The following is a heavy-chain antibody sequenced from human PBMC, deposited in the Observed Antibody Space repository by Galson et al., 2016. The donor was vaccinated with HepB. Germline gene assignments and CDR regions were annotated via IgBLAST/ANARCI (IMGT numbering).Heavy chain of an antibody. D-gene: IGHD1-26*01. J-gene: IGHJ4*02. V-gene: IGHV3-23*01. Sequence: SLRLSCAASGFTFSSYAMTWVRQAPGKGLEWVSVITSGGSTYYAASVKGRFTISRDNSKNTLYVQMNNLGAEDTAVYYCAKEDNIAGATTIYNWGQGTLVTVSS. CDR1: GFTFSSYA. CDR2: ITSGGST. CDR3: AKEDNIAGATTIYN.